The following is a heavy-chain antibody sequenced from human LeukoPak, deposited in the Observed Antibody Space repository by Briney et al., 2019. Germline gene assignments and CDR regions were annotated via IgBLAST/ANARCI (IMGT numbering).Heavy chain of an antibody. CDR2: VGGSASGT. J-gene: IGHJ4*02. Sequence: TGGSLRLSCAASGFIFSSYTMTWVRQAPGKGLEWVSTVGGSASGTFYADSVKGRFTISRDNSKNTVYLQMNGLRAEDTAVYYCAKGGDGRYYSRADYWGQGTLVTVSS. CDR3: AKGGDGRYYSRADY. V-gene: IGHV3-23*01. CDR1: GFIFSSYT. D-gene: IGHD2-21*01.